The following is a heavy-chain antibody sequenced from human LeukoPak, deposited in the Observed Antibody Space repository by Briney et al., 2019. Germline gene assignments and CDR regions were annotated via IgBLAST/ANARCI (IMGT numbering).Heavy chain of an antibody. CDR2: ISGSGGST. CDR1: GFTLDDHG. V-gene: IGHV3-23*01. D-gene: IGHD3-3*01. J-gene: IGHJ4*02. CDR3: AKDIAPPYYDFWSGYPDPFDY. Sequence: GGSLRLSCRASGFTLDDHGMHWVRQAPGKGLEWVSAISGSGGSTYYADSVKGRFTISRDNSKNTLYLQMNSLRAEDTAVYYCAKDIAPPYYDFWSGYPDPFDYWGQGTLVTVSS.